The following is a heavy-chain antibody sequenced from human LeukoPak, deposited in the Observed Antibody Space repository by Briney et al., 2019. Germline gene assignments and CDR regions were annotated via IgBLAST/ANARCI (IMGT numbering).Heavy chain of an antibody. CDR1: GFTFSTYS. CDR3: AKDCYDSSGYYASKDAYDI. D-gene: IGHD3-22*01. J-gene: IGHJ3*02. V-gene: IGHV3-21*04. Sequence: GGSLRLSCAASGFTFSTYSMNWVRQAPGKGLEWVSSITSSNSYLHYADSVKGRFTISRDNSKNTLHLQMNSLRAEDTAVYYCAKDCYDSSGYYASKDAYDIWGQGTMVTVSS. CDR2: ITSSNSYL.